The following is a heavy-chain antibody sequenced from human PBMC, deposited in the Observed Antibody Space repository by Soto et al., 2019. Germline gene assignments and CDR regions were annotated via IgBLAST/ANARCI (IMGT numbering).Heavy chain of an antibody. V-gene: IGHV4-30-4*01. D-gene: IGHD3-3*01. Sequence: QVQLQESGPGLVKPSQTLSLTCTVSGGSIRSGDYYWSWIRQPPGKGLEWIGYIYYSGSTYYNPSLKSRVTISVDTSKNQFSLKLSSVTAADTAVYYCARVKYYDFWSGYRTFDYWGQGTLVTVSS. J-gene: IGHJ4*02. CDR3: ARVKYYDFWSGYRTFDY. CDR2: IYYSGST. CDR1: GGSIRSGDYY.